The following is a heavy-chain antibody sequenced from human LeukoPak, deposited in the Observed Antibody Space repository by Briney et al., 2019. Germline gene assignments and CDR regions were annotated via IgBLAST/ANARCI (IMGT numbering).Heavy chain of an antibody. J-gene: IGHJ1*01. CDR3: AKADSSSWYGYFQH. D-gene: IGHD6-13*01. CDR1: GFTFDDYA. CDR2: ISRNSGSI. V-gene: IGHV3-9*03. Sequence: PGRSLRLSCAPSGFTFDDYAMHWVRQGPGNGLEWVSGISRNSGSIGYAESVKGRFTISRDKAKNSLYLQMNSLRAEDMAFYYCAKADSSSWYGYFQHWGKGTLVTVSS.